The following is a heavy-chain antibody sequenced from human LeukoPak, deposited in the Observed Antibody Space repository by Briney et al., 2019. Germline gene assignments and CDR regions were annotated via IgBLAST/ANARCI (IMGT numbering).Heavy chain of an antibody. V-gene: IGHV4-59*01. D-gene: IGHD3-3*01. CDR2: IYYSGST. Sequence: SETLSLTCTVPGGSISSNYWSWIRQPPGKGLEWIGYIYYSGSTNYNPSLKSRVTISVDTSKNQFSLKLSSVTAADTAVYYCARDSDSYGMDVWGQGTTVTVSS. CDR3: ARDSDSYGMDV. J-gene: IGHJ6*02. CDR1: GGSISSNY.